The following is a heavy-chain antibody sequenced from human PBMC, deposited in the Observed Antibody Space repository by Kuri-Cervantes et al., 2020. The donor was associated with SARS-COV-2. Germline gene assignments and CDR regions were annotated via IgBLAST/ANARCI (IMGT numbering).Heavy chain of an antibody. J-gene: IGHJ4*02. Sequence: ASVKVSCKVSGYTLTELSMHWVRQAPGKGLEWMGGFDPEDGETIYAQKFQGRVTITRDMSTSTAYMELSSLRSEDTAVYYCAADESDCSGGSCYHDGAYWGQGTLVTVSS. CDR3: AADESDCSGGSCYHDGAY. V-gene: IGHV1-24*01. CDR2: FDPEDGET. CDR1: GYTLTELS. D-gene: IGHD2-15*01.